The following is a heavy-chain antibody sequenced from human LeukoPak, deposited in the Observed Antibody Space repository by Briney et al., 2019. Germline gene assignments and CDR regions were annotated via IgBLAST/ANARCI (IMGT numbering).Heavy chain of an antibody. CDR2: IYYSGST. D-gene: IGHD3-10*01. CDR3: ASTLYGSGSYWPSLYV. CDR1: GGSISSYY. Sequence: PSETLSLTCTVSGGSISSYYWSWIRQPPGKGLEWIGYIYYSGSTNYNPSPKSRVTISVDTSKNRFSLTLSSVPAADTAVYYCASTLYGSGSYWPSLYVWGQGTTVTVSS. J-gene: IGHJ6*02. V-gene: IGHV4-59*01.